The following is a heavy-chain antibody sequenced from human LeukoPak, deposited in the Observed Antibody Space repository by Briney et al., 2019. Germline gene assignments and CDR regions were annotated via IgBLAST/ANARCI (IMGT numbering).Heavy chain of an antibody. Sequence: GGSLRLSCAASGFTFSSHWMHWVRQAPGKGLVWVSRIDTDGSDTIYADSVRGRFTISRDNAKNTLYLQMSSLRAEDTAVYYCARYHYGSVAFDTWGQGTMVTVSS. CDR3: ARYHYGSVAFDT. V-gene: IGHV3-74*01. J-gene: IGHJ3*02. D-gene: IGHD5-12*01. CDR2: IDTDGSDT. CDR1: GFTFSSHW.